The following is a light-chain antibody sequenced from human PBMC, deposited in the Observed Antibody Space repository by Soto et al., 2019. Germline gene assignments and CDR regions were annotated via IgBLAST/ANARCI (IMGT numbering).Light chain of an antibody. J-gene: IGLJ1*01. CDR3: TSYAGGNNV. CDR2: EVN. Sequence: QYALTQPPSASGSPGQSVTISCTGTSSDVGGYNYVSWYQQNPGKVPKLMIYEVNKRPSGVPDRFSGSKSGNTASLTVSGLQAEEEADYYCTSYAGGNNVFGTGTKLTVL. CDR1: SSDVGGYNY. V-gene: IGLV2-8*01.